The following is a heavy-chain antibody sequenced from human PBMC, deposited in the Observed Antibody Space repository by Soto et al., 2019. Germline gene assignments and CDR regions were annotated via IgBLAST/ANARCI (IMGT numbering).Heavy chain of an antibody. D-gene: IGHD6-25*01. CDR3: ARDATAALNDY. V-gene: IGHV1-18*01. CDR2: ISAYNGNT. CDR1: GYTFTSYG. J-gene: IGHJ4*02. Sequence: QVQLVQSGAEVKKPGASVKVSCKASGYTFTSYGISWVRQAPGQGLEWMGWISAYNGNTKYAQKFQGRVTMTTDTPGITANREGRCWRSDARAVYYCARDATAALNDYGGQGTRVTLST.